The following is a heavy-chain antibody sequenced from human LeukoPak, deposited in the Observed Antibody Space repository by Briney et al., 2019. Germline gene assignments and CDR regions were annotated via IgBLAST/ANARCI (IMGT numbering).Heavy chain of an antibody. J-gene: IGHJ5*02. D-gene: IGHD3-3*01. CDR3: ARSRGDFWSGYLIGWFDP. Sequence: SETLSLTCAVSGGSISSGGYSWSWIRQPPGKGLGWIGYIYHSGSTYYNPSLKSRVTISVDRSKNQFSLKLSSVTAADTVVYYCARSRGDFWSGYLIGWFDPWGQGTLVTVSS. CDR2: IYHSGST. CDR1: GGSISSGGYS. V-gene: IGHV4-30-2*01.